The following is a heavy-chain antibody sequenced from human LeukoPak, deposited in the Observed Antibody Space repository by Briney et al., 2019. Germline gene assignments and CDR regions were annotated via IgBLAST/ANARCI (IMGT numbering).Heavy chain of an antibody. D-gene: IGHD4-17*01. J-gene: IGHJ4*02. CDR2: IKQDGSEK. CDR3: ALIDYGDPLFDY. V-gene: IGHV3-7*01. Sequence: GGSLRLSCAASGFTFSRFWMSWVRQAPGKGLEWVANIKQDGSEKYYVDSVKGRFTISRDNSKNTLYLQMNSLRAEDTAVYYCALIDYGDPLFDYWGQGTLVTVSS. CDR1: GFTFSRFW.